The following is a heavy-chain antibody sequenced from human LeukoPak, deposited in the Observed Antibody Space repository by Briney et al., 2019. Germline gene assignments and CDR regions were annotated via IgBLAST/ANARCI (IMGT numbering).Heavy chain of an antibody. CDR2: IKQDGSEK. D-gene: IGHD6-13*01. J-gene: IGHJ4*02. Sequence: PGGSLRLSCAASGFTFSSYWMSWVRQAPGKGLEWVANIKQDGSEKYYVDSVKGRFTISRDNAKNSLYLQMNSLRAEDTAVYYCARKAAAGLSDYFDYWGQGTLGTVSS. CDR3: ARKAAAGLSDYFDY. V-gene: IGHV3-7*03. CDR1: GFTFSSYW.